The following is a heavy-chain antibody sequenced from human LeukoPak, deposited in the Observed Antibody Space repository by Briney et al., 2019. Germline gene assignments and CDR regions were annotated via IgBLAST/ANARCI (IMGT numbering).Heavy chain of an antibody. D-gene: IGHD6-13*01. J-gene: IGHJ5*02. V-gene: IGHV7-4-1*02. CDR3: ARDQGEQQRDSGGNWFDP. CDR1: GYTFTHYA. Sequence: ASVKVSCKASGYTFTHYAMNWVRQAPGQGLEWLGWTNTNAGNPTYAQGFTGRFVFSLDTSVSTAYLQISSLKAEDTAVYYCARDQGEQQRDSGGNWFDPWGQGTLVTVSS. CDR2: TNTNAGNP.